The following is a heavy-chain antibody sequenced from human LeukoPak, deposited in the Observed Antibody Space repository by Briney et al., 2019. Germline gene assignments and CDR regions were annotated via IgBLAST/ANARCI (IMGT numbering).Heavy chain of an antibody. J-gene: IGHJ3*02. D-gene: IGHD5-18*01. CDR1: GGSFSGYY. V-gene: IGHV4-34*01. Sequence: SETLSLTCGVYGGSFSGYYWNWIRQPPGKGLGWIGEINHSGSTNYNPSLKSRVTISVDTSKNQFSLRLSSVTAADTAVYYCARLPFGYSYGRMRGAFDIWGQGTMVTVSS. CDR2: INHSGST. CDR3: ARLPFGYSYGRMRGAFDI.